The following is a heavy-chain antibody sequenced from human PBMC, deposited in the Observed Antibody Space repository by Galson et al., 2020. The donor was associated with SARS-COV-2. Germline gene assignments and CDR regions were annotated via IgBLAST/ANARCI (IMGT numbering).Heavy chain of an antibody. CDR2: ISAYNGNT. CDR1: GYTFTSYG. Sequence: ASVKVSCKASGYTFTSYGISWVRQAPGQGLEWMGWISAYNGNTNYAQKLQGRVTMTTDTSTSTAYMELRSLRSDDTAVYYCARDRLLWSPLGYYGMDVWGQGTTVTVSS. CDR3: ARDRLLWSPLGYYGMDV. J-gene: IGHJ6*02. D-gene: IGHD3-10*01. V-gene: IGHV1-18*01.